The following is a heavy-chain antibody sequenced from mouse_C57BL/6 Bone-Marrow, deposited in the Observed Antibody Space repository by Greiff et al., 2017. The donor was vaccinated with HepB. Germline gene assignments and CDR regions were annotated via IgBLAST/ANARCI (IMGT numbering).Heavy chain of an antibody. D-gene: IGHD1-1*01. V-gene: IGHV14-4*01. CDR2: IDPENGDT. J-gene: IGHJ2*01. CDR3: TTTVVAPTFSFDY. Sequence: VQLQQSGAELVRPGASVKLSCTASGFNIKDDYMHWVKQRPEQGLEWIGWIDPENGDTEYASKFQGKATITADTSSNTAYLQLSSLTSEDTAVYYCTTTVVAPTFSFDYWGQGTTLTVSS. CDR1: GFNIKDDY.